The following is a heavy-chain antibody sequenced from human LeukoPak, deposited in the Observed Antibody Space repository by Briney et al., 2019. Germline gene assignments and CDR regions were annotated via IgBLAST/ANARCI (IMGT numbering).Heavy chain of an antibody. CDR1: GFTFDDYG. V-gene: IGHV3-11*04. D-gene: IGHD6-25*01. Sequence: GGSLRLSCAASGFTFDDYGMSWVRQAPGKGLEWVSYISSGGSTIYYADSVKGRFTISRDNAKNSLYLQMNSLRAEDTAVYFCARGRPSSGFAYWGQGTLVTVSS. CDR3: ARGRPSSGFAY. CDR2: ISSGGSTI. J-gene: IGHJ4*02.